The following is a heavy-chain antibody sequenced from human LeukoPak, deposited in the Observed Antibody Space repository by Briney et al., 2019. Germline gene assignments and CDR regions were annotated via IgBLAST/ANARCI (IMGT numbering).Heavy chain of an antibody. CDR2: ISGSGGST. V-gene: IGHV3-23*01. CDR3: AREQWLEDY. J-gene: IGHJ4*02. CDR1: GFTFSSYA. D-gene: IGHD6-19*01. Sequence: GGSLRLSCAASGFTFSSYAMSWVRQAPGKGLEWVSTISGSGGSTYYADSVKGRFTISRDNSKNSLYLQMNSLRVEDTAVYYCAREQWLEDYWGQGTLVTVSS.